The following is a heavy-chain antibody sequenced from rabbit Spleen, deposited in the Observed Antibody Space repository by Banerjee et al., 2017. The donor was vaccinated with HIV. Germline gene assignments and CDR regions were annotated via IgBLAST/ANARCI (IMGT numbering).Heavy chain of an antibody. CDR1: GFTLSSYY. Sequence: HLKESGGGLVQPGGSLKLSCTASGFTLSSYYMNWVRQAPGKGLEWLGYIDPIFGITYYANWVNGRFSSSRENAQNTVFLQMTSLTAADTATYFCARDGAGGSYFALWGPGTLVTVS. CDR2: IDPIFGIT. CDR3: ARDGAGGSYFAL. D-gene: IGHD8-1*01. V-gene: IGHV1S7*01. J-gene: IGHJ4*01.